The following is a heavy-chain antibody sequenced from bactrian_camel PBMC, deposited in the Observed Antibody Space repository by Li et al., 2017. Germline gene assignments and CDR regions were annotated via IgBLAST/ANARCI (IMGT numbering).Heavy chain of an antibody. Sequence: HVQLVESGGGLVQPGGSLRLSCAASASTYISPSGSSYPIKCMGWFRQRAGKEREDVATLDIDGSTAYADSVKGRFTISQDRTTLYLQMNNLKPEDTAMYYCAADDTGPGLDEGAACLWTMGTQVTVS. CDR1: ASTYISPSGSSYPIKC. J-gene: IGHJ4*01. V-gene: IGHV3S53*01. D-gene: IGHD5*01. CDR2: LDIDGST.